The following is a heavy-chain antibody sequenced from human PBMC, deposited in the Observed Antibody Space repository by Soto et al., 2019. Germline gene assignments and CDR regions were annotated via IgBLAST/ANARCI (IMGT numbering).Heavy chain of an antibody. D-gene: IGHD4-17*01. CDR2: FDPEDGET. CDR3: ATGVYDYGDYERAFDI. J-gene: IGHJ3*02. Sequence: ASVKVSCKVSGYTLTELSMHWVRQAPGKGLEWMGGFDPEDGETIYAQKFQGRVTMTEDTSTDTAYMELSSLRSEDTAVYYCATGVYDYGDYERAFDIWGQGTMVTVSS. V-gene: IGHV1-24*01. CDR1: GYTLTELS.